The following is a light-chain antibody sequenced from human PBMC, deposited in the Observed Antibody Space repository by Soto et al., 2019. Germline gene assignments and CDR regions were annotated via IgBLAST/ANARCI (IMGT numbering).Light chain of an antibody. CDR1: SSDVGGDNY. CDR3: CSYAGSYTFV. Sequence: QSALTQPRSVSGSPGQSGTISCTGTSSDVGGDNYVSWYQQHPGKAPKLMIYDVSKRPSGVPDRFSGSKSCNTASLTISGLQAEDEADYYCCSYAGSYTFVFGGGTKLTVL. V-gene: IGLV2-11*01. CDR2: DVS. J-gene: IGLJ2*01.